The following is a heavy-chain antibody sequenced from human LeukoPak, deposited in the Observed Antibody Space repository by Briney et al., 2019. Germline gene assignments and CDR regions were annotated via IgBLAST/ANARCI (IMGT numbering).Heavy chain of an antibody. V-gene: IGHV4-59*08. J-gene: IGHJ4*02. CDR2: IYYSGST. D-gene: IGHD2-21*01. Sequence: SETLSLTCTVSGGSISGYYWSWIRQPPGKGLEWIGYIYYSGSTNYNPSLKSRVTISVDTSKNQFSLKLSSVTAADTAVYYCARHSDWTINYWGQGTLVTVSS. CDR3: ARHSDWTINY. CDR1: GGSISGYY.